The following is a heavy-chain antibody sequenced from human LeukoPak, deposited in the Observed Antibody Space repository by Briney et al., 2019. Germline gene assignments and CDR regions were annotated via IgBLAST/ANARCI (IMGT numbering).Heavy chain of an antibody. CDR3: ARPYYYGSGEKQYYFDY. J-gene: IGHJ4*02. CDR2: IIPILGIA. CDR1: GGTFSSYA. Sequence: SVKVSCKASGGTFSSYAISWVRQAPGQGLEWMGGIIPILGIANYAQKFQGRVTITADKSTSTAYMELSSLRSEDTAVYYCARPYYYGSGEKQYYFDYWGQGTLVTVSS. D-gene: IGHD3-10*01. V-gene: IGHV1-69*10.